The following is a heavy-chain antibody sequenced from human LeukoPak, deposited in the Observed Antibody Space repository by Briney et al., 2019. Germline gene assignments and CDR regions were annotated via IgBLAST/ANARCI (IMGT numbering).Heavy chain of an antibody. Sequence: SETLSLTCTVSGGSISSSGYYWGWIRQPPGTGLEFFRIIYYSGTTYYNPSLKSRITISVDTSKSQFSLRLSSVTAADTAVYYCARLGCSGGDCYLDFWGQGTLVTVSS. CDR2: IYYSGTT. CDR3: ARLGCSGGDCYLDF. J-gene: IGHJ4*02. D-gene: IGHD2-21*02. CDR1: GGSISSSGYY. V-gene: IGHV4-39*01.